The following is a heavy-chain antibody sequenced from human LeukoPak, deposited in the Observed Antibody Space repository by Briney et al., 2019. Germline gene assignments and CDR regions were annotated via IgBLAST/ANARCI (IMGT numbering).Heavy chain of an antibody. CDR1: GFTVSTNY. Sequence: PGGSLRLSCVVSGFTVSTNYMSWVRQAPGKGLEWVSAISGSGGSTYYADSVKDRFTISRDNAKNSLYLQMNSLRPEDTALYYCTKDSVAMVTTSDYWGQGTLVTVSS. J-gene: IGHJ4*02. D-gene: IGHD5-18*01. CDR2: ISGSGGST. CDR3: TKDSVAMVTTSDY. V-gene: IGHV3-23*01.